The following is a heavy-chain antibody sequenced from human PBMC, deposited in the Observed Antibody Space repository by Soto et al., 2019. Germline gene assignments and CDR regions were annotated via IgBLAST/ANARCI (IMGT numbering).Heavy chain of an antibody. CDR1: GGSFSGYY. Sequence: QVQLQQWGAGLLKPSETLSLTCAVYGGSFSGYYWSWIRQPPGKGLEWLGEINHSGSTNYNPSLKRPVSIAVDTSKHHPSLKRCCWSGADTAVFYCARSPVIAVAGPPYSYYGMDVWGQGPTVTVSS. CDR2: INHSGST. V-gene: IGHV4-34*01. CDR3: ARSPVIAVAGPPYSYYGMDV. J-gene: IGHJ6*02. D-gene: IGHD6-19*01.